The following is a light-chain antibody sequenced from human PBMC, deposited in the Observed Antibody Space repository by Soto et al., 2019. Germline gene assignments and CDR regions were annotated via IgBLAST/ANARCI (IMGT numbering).Light chain of an antibody. CDR1: QIISSY. Sequence: EIVLTQSPDTLSLSPGYRAALSCRASQIISSYLAWYQQKPGQSPRLLIYDASNRATGIPARFSGSGSGTDFTLTISSLEPEDFAVYYCQQRSDWPPITFGQGTRLEI. V-gene: IGKV3-11*01. CDR2: DAS. CDR3: QQRSDWPPIT. J-gene: IGKJ5*01.